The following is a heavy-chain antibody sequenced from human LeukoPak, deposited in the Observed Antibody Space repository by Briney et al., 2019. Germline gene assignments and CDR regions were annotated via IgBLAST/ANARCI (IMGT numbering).Heavy chain of an antibody. D-gene: IGHD6-6*01. CDR1: GFSFSTYA. Sequence: GGSLRLSCAASGFSFSTYAMAWVRQAPGKGLEWVSSITGSGSSTYYADSVKGRFTISRDNDKNTLSLHMSSLRGDDTAVYYCAKEHTRIVPIPKSGSDPWGQGTLVTVSS. V-gene: IGHV3-23*01. J-gene: IGHJ5*02. CDR2: ITGSGSST. CDR3: AKEHTRIVPIPKSGSDP.